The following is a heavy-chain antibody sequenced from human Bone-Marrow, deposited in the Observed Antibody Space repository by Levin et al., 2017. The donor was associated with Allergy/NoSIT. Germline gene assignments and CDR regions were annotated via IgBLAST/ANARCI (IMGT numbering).Heavy chain of an antibody. CDR3: AKCTGGAARRPFGN. D-gene: IGHD2-8*02. CDR1: GFTFSAFA. V-gene: IGHV3-23*01. Sequence: PGGSLRLSCAASGFTFSAFAMSWVRQPPGKGLEWVSAISGSDDITYYADSVKGRFTIARDNSKNTLYLQMNSLRADDTAVYYCAKCTGGAARRPFGNWGQGTLVTVSS. CDR2: ISGSDDIT. J-gene: IGHJ4*02.